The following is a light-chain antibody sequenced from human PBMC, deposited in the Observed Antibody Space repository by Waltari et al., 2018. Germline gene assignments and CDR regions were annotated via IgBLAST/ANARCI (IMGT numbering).Light chain of an antibody. V-gene: IGKV3-20*01. CDR1: QSISKY. CDR3: QKYESLPAP. CDR2: HAS. Sequence: EIVLTQSAGTLSLSPGERATLSCRASQSISKYLAWYQQTPGQAPRLLIFHASTRATGIPDRFNGSGSGTDFSLIISRLEPEDFVVYYCQKYESLPAPFGQGTKVEIK. J-gene: IGKJ1*01.